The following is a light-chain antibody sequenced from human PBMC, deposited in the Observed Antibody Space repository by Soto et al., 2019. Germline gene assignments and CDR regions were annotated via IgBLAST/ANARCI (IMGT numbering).Light chain of an antibody. CDR1: QNIFSK. J-gene: IGKJ1*01. Sequence: EIVMTQFPATLSVSLGERATLSCRASQNIFSKLAWYQQKVGQTPRLLIFGASTRATGIPARFSGSESGTEFTLTISSLQSEDFAFYYCQQFHYWWTFGQGTKVDIK. V-gene: IGKV3-15*01. CDR2: GAS. CDR3: QQFHYWWT.